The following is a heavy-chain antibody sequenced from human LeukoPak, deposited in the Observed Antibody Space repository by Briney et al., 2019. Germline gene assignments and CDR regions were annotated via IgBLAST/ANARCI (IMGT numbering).Heavy chain of an antibody. CDR2: IYYSGTT. CDR3: ARDAVSGTPGFDV. Sequence: SETLSLTCTVSGDSISSYYWTWIRQPPGKGLEWIGYIYYSGTTNYNPSLKSRVTISIDTSRNQFSLKLSSVTAADTAVYYCARDAVSGTPGFDVWGQGTMVTVSS. J-gene: IGHJ3*01. CDR1: GDSISSYY. V-gene: IGHV4-59*01. D-gene: IGHD1-14*01.